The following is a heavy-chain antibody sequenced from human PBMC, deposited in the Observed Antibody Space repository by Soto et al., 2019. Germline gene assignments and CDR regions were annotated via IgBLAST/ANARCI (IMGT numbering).Heavy chain of an antibody. CDR3: ARVEYYYDSSGYYSAFDI. CDR2: INSDGSST. Sequence: GGSLRLSCAASGFTFSSYWMHWVRQAPGKGLVWVSRINSDGSSTSYADSVKGRFTISRDNAKNTLYLQMNSLRAEDTAVYYCARVEYYYDSSGYYSAFDIWGQGTMVTVSS. D-gene: IGHD3-22*01. CDR1: GFTFSSYW. J-gene: IGHJ3*02. V-gene: IGHV3-74*01.